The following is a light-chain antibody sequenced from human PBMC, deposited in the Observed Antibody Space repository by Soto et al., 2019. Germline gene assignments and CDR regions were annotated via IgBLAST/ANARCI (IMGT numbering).Light chain of an antibody. V-gene: IGLV1-47*02. J-gene: IGLJ2*01. CDR3: AAWDDSLSGVV. CDR1: SSNIGSNY. CDR2: SNN. Sequence: QSVLTQPPSASGTPGQRVTISCSGSSSNIGSNYVYWYQQLPGTAPKLLMYSNNHRPSGVPDRFSGSKSGTSASLAISGLRSEDEADYYCAAWDDSLSGVVFGGGTQLTVL.